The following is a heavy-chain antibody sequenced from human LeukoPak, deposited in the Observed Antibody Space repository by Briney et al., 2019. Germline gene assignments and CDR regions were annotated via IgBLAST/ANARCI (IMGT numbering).Heavy chain of an antibody. CDR1: GGTFSSYA. CDR3: ARSDYGSGSYYKRTYYYYYYMDV. Sequence: ASVKVSCKASGGTFSSYAISWVRQAPGQGLEWMGGIIPIFGTANYAQKFQGRVTITADKSTSTAYMELSSLRSEDTAVYYCARSDYGSGSYYKRTYYYYYYMDVWGKGTTVTVSS. V-gene: IGHV1-69*06. J-gene: IGHJ6*03. D-gene: IGHD3-10*01. CDR2: IIPIFGTA.